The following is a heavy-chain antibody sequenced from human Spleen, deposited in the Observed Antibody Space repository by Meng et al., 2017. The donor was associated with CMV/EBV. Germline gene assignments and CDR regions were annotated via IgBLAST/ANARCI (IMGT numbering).Heavy chain of an antibody. D-gene: IGHD2-21*01. CDR1: GFTFSGYT. Sequence: SCIAAGFTFSGYTMNWVRQAPGKGLEWVSSIESTSSYIYYTDSVKGRFTISRDNAKNSLYLQMNSLRAEDTAVYYCARGLISWSHDYWGQGTLVTVSS. CDR3: ARGLISWSHDY. V-gene: IGHV3-21*01. J-gene: IGHJ4*02. CDR2: IESTSSYI.